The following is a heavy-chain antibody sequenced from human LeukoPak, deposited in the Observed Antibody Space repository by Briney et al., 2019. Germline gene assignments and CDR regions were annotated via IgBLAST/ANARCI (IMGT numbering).Heavy chain of an antibody. V-gene: IGHV4-39*01. D-gene: IGHD3-10*01. J-gene: IGHJ6*03. Sequence: SETLSLTCTVSGGSISSSIYFRGWIRQPPGKGLEWIGSIHYSGSTYHDPSLKSRVTVSLDTSKNQFSLKLSSVTATDTAVYYCARQLYSSGSYYAPMDVWGKGTTVTISS. CDR2: IHYSGST. CDR1: GGSISSSIYF. CDR3: ARQLYSSGSYYAPMDV.